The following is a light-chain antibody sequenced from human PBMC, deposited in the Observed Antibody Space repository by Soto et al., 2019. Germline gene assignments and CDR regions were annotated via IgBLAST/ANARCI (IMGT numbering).Light chain of an antibody. Sequence: QAVVTQEPSLTVSPGGTVTLTCGSSTGAVTSNHHPYWYQQKAGQAPRTLIYDTSNKHSWTPARFSGSLLGDKAALTLSGAQPEDDSQYYCFLSNNAARVFGGGTKVTVL. V-gene: IGLV7-46*01. CDR2: DTS. CDR1: TGAVTSNHH. CDR3: FLSNNAARV. J-gene: IGLJ2*01.